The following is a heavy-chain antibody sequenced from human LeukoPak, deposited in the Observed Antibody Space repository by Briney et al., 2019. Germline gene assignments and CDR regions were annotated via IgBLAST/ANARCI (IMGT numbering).Heavy chain of an antibody. CDR3: ARVVVYYGSGSYYSDDAFDI. CDR1: GYTFSDYG. J-gene: IGHJ3*02. V-gene: IGHV3-33*01. CDR2: IWYDGDNK. D-gene: IGHD3-10*01. Sequence: GGSLRLSCAASGYTFSDYGMHWVRQAPGKGLEWVAFIWYDGDNKYYADSVKGRFTISRDNAKNSLHLQMNSLRAEDTAVYYCARVVVYYGSGSYYSDDAFDIWGQGTMVTVSS.